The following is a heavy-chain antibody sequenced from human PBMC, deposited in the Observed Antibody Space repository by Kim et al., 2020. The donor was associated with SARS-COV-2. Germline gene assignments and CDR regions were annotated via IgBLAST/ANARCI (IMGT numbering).Heavy chain of an antibody. J-gene: IGHJ6*04. CDR3: ARALGSRSCGYYYGRDV. Sequence: GGSLRLSCSASGFTFSSYDMRWVRQPPGKGLEWVSAIGTAGDPYYPGSVKGRFTISRENAKNSLYLQMNSLRAGDTAVYYCARALGSRSCGYYYGRDVWGEGTTGSASS. V-gene: IGHV3-13*05. CDR2: IGTAGDP. CDR1: GFTFSSYD. D-gene: IGHD6-13*01.